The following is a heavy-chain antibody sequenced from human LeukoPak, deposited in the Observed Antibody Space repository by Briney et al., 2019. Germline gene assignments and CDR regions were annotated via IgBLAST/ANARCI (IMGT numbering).Heavy chain of an antibody. CDR3: AKGGKYSNSWFDW. V-gene: IGHV3-23*01. CDR2: ISGSSYTT. Sequence: GGSLRLSCAASGFTFSSYAMSWVRQAPGKGLEWVSGISGSSYTTYYADSVKGRVTISRDNSKNTLYLQLDSLRDEDSAIYYCAKGGKYSNSWFDWWGQGTLVTVSS. D-gene: IGHD6-13*01. J-gene: IGHJ4*02. CDR1: GFTFSSYA.